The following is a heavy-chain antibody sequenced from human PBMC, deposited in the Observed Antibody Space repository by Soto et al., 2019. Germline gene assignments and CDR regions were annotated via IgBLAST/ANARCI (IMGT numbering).Heavy chain of an antibody. CDR1: GFTFSSYW. CDR3: AREVYYDILTGPMFDY. J-gene: IGHJ4*02. D-gene: IGHD3-9*01. Sequence: PGGSLRLSCAASGFTFSSYWMSWVRQAPGKGLEWVANIKQDGSEKYYVDSVKGRFTISRDNAKNSLYLQMNSLRAEDTAVYYCAREVYYDILTGPMFDYWGQGTLVTVSS. V-gene: IGHV3-7*01. CDR2: IKQDGSEK.